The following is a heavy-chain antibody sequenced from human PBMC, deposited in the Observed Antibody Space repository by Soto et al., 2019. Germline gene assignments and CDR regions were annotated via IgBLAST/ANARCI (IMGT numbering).Heavy chain of an antibody. CDR2: LSYDGSNK. CDR3: AKGKGGYYDYDVGYHFGY. J-gene: IGHJ4*02. Sequence: QVQLVESGGGVVQPGRSLRLSCAASGFTFSSYGMHWVRQAPGKGLEWVAVLSYDGSNKYYAGSVKGRFTISRDNSKNTLYLQMNRLRAADTAVYYCAKGKGGYYDYDVGYHFGYWGQGTLVSVSS. CDR1: GFTFSSYG. D-gene: IGHD5-12*01. V-gene: IGHV3-30*18.